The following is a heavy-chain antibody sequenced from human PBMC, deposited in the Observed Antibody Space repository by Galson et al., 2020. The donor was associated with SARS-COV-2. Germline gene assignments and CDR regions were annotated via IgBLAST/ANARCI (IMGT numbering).Heavy chain of an antibody. CDR2: ISYDGSNK. J-gene: IGHJ3*02. CDR3: ARESAFDI. CDR1: GFTFSSYA. Sequence: TGGSLRLSCAASGFTFSSYAMHWVRQAPGKGLEWVALISYDGSNKYYADSVKGRFTISRDNSKKTLYLQMNSLRAEDTAMYYCARESAFDIWGQGTMVTVSS. V-gene: IGHV3-30-3*01.